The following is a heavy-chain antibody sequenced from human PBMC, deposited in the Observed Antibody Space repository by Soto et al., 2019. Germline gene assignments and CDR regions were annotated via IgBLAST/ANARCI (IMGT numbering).Heavy chain of an antibody. Sequence: QVQLVESGGGVVQPGRSLRLSCAASGFTFSSYGRHWVRQAPGKGLEWVAVISYVGSNKYYADSVKGRFTISRDNSKNTLYLQMISLRAEDTAVYYCAKDRGLRLLEEAFDYWGPGTLVTVSS. D-gene: IGHD3-3*01. J-gene: IGHJ4*02. V-gene: IGHV3-30*18. CDR1: GFTFSSYG. CDR2: ISYVGSNK. CDR3: AKDRGLRLLEEAFDY.